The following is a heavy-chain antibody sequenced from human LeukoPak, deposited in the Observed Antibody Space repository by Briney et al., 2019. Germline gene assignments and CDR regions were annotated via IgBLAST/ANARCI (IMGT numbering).Heavy chain of an antibody. Sequence: GGSLRLSCAASGFTFSNYGMRWVRQAPGKGLEWVSGINWDGGSTGYTDSVKGRFTISRDTAKNSLYLQMNSLRAEDTALYYCARLSGPGSGWTTLDYWGQGTLVTVSS. CDR2: INWDGGST. V-gene: IGHV3-20*04. J-gene: IGHJ4*02. D-gene: IGHD6-19*01. CDR3: ARLSGPGSGWTTLDY. CDR1: GFTFSNYG.